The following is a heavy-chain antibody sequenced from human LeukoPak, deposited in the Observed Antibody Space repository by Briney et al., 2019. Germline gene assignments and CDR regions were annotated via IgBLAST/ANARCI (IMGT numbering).Heavy chain of an antibody. V-gene: IGHV5-51*01. CDR1: GYSFTNYW. J-gene: IGHJ4*02. CDR3: ARLRGYTRINLYYFDY. Sequence: GESLKISCEGSGYSFTNYWIGWVRQMPGKGLEWMGIIYPGDSDARYSPSFQGQVTISADNSITTAYLQWNSQKASDTAMYYCARLRGYTRINLYYFDYWGQGTLVTVSS. CDR2: IYPGDSDA. D-gene: IGHD5-12*01.